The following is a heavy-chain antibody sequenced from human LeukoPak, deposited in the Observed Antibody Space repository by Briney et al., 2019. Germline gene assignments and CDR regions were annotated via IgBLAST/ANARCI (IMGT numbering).Heavy chain of an antibody. Sequence: PGGSLRLSCAASGFTLSSYAMSWVRQAPGKGLEWVSAISDSGNTYHADSVKGRFTISRDSSKNTLFLQMNRLRPEAAAVYYCAKAPVTTCRGAYCYPFDSWGQGTLVTVSS. V-gene: IGHV3-23*01. D-gene: IGHD2-21*01. J-gene: IGHJ4*02. CDR2: ISDSGNT. CDR3: AKAPVTTCRGAYCYPFDS. CDR1: GFTLSSYA.